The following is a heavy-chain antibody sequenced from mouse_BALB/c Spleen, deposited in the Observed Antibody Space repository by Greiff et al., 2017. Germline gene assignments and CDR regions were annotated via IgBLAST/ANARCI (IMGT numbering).Heavy chain of an antibody. V-gene: IGHV5-17*02. CDR1: GFTFSSFG. CDR3: ARPYDYAAWFAY. Sequence: DVQLVESGGGLVQPGGSRKLSCAASGFTFSSFGMHWVRQAPEKGLEWVAYISSGSSTIYYADTVKGRFTISRDNPKNTLFLQMTSLRSEDTAMYYCARPYDYAAWFAYWGQGTLVTVSA. J-gene: IGHJ3*01. CDR2: ISSGSSTI. D-gene: IGHD2-4*01.